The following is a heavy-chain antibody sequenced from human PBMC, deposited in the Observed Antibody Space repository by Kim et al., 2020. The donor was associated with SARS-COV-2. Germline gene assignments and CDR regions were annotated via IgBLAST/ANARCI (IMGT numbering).Heavy chain of an antibody. D-gene: IGHD5-12*01. CDR2: IYYSGST. CDR1: GGSISSGGYY. CDR3: ASWNSGYGHFDY. J-gene: IGHJ4*02. V-gene: IGHV4-31*03. Sequence: SETLSLTCTVSGGSISSGGYYWSWIRQHPGKGLEWIGYIYYSGSTYYNPSLKSRVTISVDTSKNQFSLKLSSVTAADTAVYYCASWNSGYGHFDYWGQGTLVTVSS.